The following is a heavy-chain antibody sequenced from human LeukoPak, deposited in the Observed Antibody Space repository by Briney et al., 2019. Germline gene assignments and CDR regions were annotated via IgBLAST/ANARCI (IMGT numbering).Heavy chain of an antibody. CDR1: VYSFTIYG. Sequence: ASVKVSCKASVYSFTIYGISWVRQAPGQGREWVGWISAYNGNTNYAQKLQGRVTKTTDTSTSTGYMELRSPRSDDTAVYYCARIPAGYSGYELDYWGQGTLVTVSS. V-gene: IGHV1-18*01. CDR2: ISAYNGNT. CDR3: ARIPAGYSGYELDY. D-gene: IGHD5-12*01. J-gene: IGHJ4*02.